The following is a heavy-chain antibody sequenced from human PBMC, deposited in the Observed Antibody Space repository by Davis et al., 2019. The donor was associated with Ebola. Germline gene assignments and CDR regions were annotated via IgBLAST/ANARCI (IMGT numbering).Heavy chain of an antibody. D-gene: IGHD5-18*01. J-gene: IGHJ6*02. Sequence: ASVKVSCKASGYTFTGYYMHWVRQAPGQGLEWMGRINPSGGSTSYAQKLQGRVTMTTDTSTSTAYMELRSLRSDDTAVYYCARDSHRGYSYGTHYYYYYGMDVWGQGTTVTVSS. CDR1: GYTFTGYY. V-gene: IGHV1-46*01. CDR2: INPSGGST. CDR3: ARDSHRGYSYGTHYYYYYGMDV.